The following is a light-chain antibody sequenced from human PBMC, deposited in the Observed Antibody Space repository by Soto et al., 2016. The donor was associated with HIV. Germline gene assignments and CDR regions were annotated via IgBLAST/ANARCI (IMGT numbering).Light chain of an antibody. CDR2: KAS. J-gene: IGKJ4*01. CDR1: QSISNW. Sequence: DIQMTQPPSTLSASVGDRVIITCRASQSISNWLAWYQQKPGKAPKLLIYKASTLESGVSSKFSGSRSGTDFTLTISSLQPEDFATYFCQQYKTYPLTFGGGTKVQIK. CDR3: QQYKTYPLT. V-gene: IGKV1-5*03.